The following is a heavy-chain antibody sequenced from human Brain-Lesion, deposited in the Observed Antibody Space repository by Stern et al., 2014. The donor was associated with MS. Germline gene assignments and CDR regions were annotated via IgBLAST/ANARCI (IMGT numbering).Heavy chain of an antibody. J-gene: IGHJ4*02. CDR1: GYTLTELS. V-gene: IGHV1-24*01. CDR2: FDPEDGET. D-gene: IGHD1-26*01. Sequence: VQLEESGAEVKKPGASVKVSCKGSGYTLTELSMHWVRQAPRKGLEWMGGFDPEDGETIYAQKFQGRVTMTEDTSTDTAYMELSSLRSEDTAVYYCATLSPGAGGNYYRHFDYWGRGTLVTVSS. CDR3: ATLSPGAGGNYYRHFDY.